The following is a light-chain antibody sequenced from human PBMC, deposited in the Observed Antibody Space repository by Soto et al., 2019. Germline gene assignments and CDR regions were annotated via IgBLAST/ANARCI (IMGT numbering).Light chain of an antibody. Sequence: EIVMKQSPATLSVSQGEKATLSCRASQSISNNFAWFQQKPGQVPRLLIYGASNRATGVSARFSGSGSGTEFTLTISSLQSEDFAVYYCLQYHYWWTFGQGTKVDIK. CDR3: LQYHYWWT. V-gene: IGKV3-15*01. CDR2: GAS. J-gene: IGKJ1*01. CDR1: QSISNN.